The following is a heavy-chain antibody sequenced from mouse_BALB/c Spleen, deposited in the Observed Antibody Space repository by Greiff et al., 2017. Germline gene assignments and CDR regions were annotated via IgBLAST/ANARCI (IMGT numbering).Heavy chain of an antibody. CDR3: ARNYYGSINWYFDV. CDR1: GYTFTDYA. D-gene: IGHD1-1*01. CDR2: ISTYSGNT. Sequence: VMLVESGPELVRPGVSVKISCKGSGYTFTDYAMHWVKQSHAKSLEWIGVISTYSGNTNYNQKFKGKATMTVDKSSSTAYMELARLTSEDSAIYYCARNYYGSINWYFDVWGAGTTVTVSS. J-gene: IGHJ1*01. V-gene: IGHV1-67*01.